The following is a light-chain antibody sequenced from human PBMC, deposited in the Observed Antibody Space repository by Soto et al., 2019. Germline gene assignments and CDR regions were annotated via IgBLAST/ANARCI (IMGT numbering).Light chain of an antibody. Sequence: QSVLTQPASVSGSPGQSITISCTGTSSDVGGYNYVSWYQQHPGKAPKLMIYDVSNRSSGVSNRFSGSKSGNTASLTISGLQAEDEADYYCSSYTGSSTVVFGGGTKVTVL. CDR3: SSYTGSSTVV. CDR1: SSDVGGYNY. V-gene: IGLV2-14*01. J-gene: IGLJ2*01. CDR2: DVS.